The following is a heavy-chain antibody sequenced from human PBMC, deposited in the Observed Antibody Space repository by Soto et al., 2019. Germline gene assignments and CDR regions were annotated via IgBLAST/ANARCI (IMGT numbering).Heavy chain of an antibody. CDR1: GFMFNDYG. V-gene: IGHV3-30*18. J-gene: IGHJ3*01. CDR2: ISYDGDNK. CDR3: VKGDLDTAVVNSPDAFDF. Sequence: QVKLVESGGSVVQPGRSLRLSCEASGFMFNDYGMHWVRQAPGKGLDWVAVISYDGDNKYYAQSVKGRFTISRDNSKNTLFLHMDSLRHEDTAVYHCVKGDLDTAVVNSPDAFDFWGQGTMVTVSS. D-gene: IGHD5-18*01.